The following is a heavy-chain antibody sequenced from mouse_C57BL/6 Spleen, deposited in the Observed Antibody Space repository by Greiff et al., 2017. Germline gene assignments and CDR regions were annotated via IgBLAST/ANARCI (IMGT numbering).Heavy chain of an antibody. V-gene: IGHV5-4*03. CDR1: GFTFSSYA. CDR3: ASAYYSNYPFAY. Sequence: EVMLVESGGGLVKPGGSLKLSCAASGFTFSSYAMSWVRQTPEKRLEWVATISDGGSYTYYPDNVKGRFTISRDNAKNNLYLQMSHLKSEETAMYYCASAYYSNYPFAYWGQGTLVTVSA. CDR2: ISDGGSYT. J-gene: IGHJ3*01. D-gene: IGHD2-5*01.